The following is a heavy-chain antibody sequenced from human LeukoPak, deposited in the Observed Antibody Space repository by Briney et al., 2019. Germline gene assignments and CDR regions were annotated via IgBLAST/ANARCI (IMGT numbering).Heavy chain of an antibody. CDR3: AREVSGSGNNWFDS. CDR1: GYTFTSYG. D-gene: IGHD3-10*01. V-gene: IGHV1-69*05. Sequence: SVKVSCKASGYTFTSYGISLVRQAPGQGLEWMGGIIPIFGTANYAQKFQGRVTITTDESTSTAYMELSSLRSEDTAVYYCAREVSGSGNNWFDSWGQGTLVTVSS. CDR2: IIPIFGTA. J-gene: IGHJ5*01.